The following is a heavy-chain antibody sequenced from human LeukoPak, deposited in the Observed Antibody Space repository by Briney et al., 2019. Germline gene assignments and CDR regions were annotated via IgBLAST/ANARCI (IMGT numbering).Heavy chain of an antibody. CDR2: IIPIFGTA. CDR1: GGTFSSYA. CDR3: GLDYYYGSGTRGYYYGMDV. Sequence: ASVKVSCKASGGTFSSYAISWVRQAPGQGLEWMGGIIPIFGTANYAQKFQGRVTLTADESTSTAYMELSSLRSEDTAVYYCGLDYYYGSGTRGYYYGMDVWGEGTTVTVSS. V-gene: IGHV1-69*13. D-gene: IGHD3-10*01. J-gene: IGHJ6*04.